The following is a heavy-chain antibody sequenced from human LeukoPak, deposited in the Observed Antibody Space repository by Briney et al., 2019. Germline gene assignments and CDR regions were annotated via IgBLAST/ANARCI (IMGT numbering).Heavy chain of an antibody. CDR3: ARAHLLGYCSSTSCYPYYFDY. CDR2: VYTSGAT. Sequence: SQTLSLTCTVSGGSVRRGNYYWTWIRQPAGSGLEWIGRVYTSGATDYNPSLKSRVTISVDTSKNQFSLKLSSVTAADTAVYYCARAHLLGYCSSTSCYPYYFDYWGQGTLVTVSS. CDR1: GGSVRRGNYY. D-gene: IGHD2-2*01. V-gene: IGHV4-61*02. J-gene: IGHJ4*02.